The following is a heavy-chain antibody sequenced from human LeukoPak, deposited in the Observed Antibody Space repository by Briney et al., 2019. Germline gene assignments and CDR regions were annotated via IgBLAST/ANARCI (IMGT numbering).Heavy chain of an antibody. V-gene: IGHV4-38-2*02. CDR3: ARQGILMRGFGY. CDR2: IYYSGST. CDR1: GYSISSGYH. D-gene: IGHD3-16*01. Sequence: PSETLSLTCTVSGYSISSGYHWGWIRQPPGKGLEWIGSIYYSGSTYYNPSLKSRVTISVDTSKNQFSLKLSSVTAADTAVYYCARQGILMRGFGYWGQGTLVTVSS. J-gene: IGHJ4*02.